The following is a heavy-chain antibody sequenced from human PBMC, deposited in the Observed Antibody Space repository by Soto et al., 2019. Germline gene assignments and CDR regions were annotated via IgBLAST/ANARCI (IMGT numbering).Heavy chain of an antibody. Sequence: SETLSLTCTVSGGSISSTDHYWGWVRQPPGKGLEWLGSIYFAGSTFHNPALKSRATISVDTSRNQFSLRLTTVTASNTAVYYCARLVFHCLRGSCDDYSFYGLDVWGQGTTVTVSS. J-gene: IGHJ6*02. V-gene: IGHV4-39*01. CDR1: GGSISSTDHY. CDR2: IYFAGST. CDR3: ARLVFHCLRGSCDDYSFYGLDV. D-gene: IGHD2-15*01.